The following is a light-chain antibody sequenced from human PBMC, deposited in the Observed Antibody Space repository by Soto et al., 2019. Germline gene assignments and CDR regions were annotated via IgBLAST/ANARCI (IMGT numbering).Light chain of an antibody. CDR2: EVT. J-gene: IGLJ1*01. V-gene: IGLV2-14*01. CDR3: SSYTRSSTYV. CDR1: SSDVGAYDY. Sequence: QSALTQPASVSASPGQSIAISCSGTSSDVGAYDYVSWYQHHPGKAPTLIIYEVTYRPSGVSNRFSASKSGNTASLTISGLQAEDEADYYCSSYTRSSTYVFGTGTKVTVL.